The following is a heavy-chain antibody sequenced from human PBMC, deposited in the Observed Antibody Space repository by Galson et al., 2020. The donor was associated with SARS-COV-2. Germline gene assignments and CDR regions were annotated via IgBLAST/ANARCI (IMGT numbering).Heavy chain of an antibody. CDR2: IYPGDSDT. D-gene: IGHD1-26*01. J-gene: IGHJ3*02. V-gene: IGHV5-51*01. Sequence: KIGESLKISCKGSGYSFTSYWIGWVRQMPGKGLEWMGIIYPGDSDTRYSPSFQGQVTISADKSISTAYLQWSSLKASDTAMYYCARWEQPGLATDAFDIWGQGTMVTVSS. CDR1: GYSFTSYW. CDR3: ARWEQPGLATDAFDI.